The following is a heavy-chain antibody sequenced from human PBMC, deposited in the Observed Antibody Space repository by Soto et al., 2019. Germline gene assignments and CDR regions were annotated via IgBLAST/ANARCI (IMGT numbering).Heavy chain of an antibody. CDR2: ISYDGSNK. V-gene: IGHV3-30-3*01. J-gene: IGHJ4*02. CDR3: ARDLDPYGDYVMDY. Sequence: GGSLRLSCAASGFTFSSYAMHWVRQAPGKGLEWVAVISYDGSNKYYADSVKGRFTISRDNSKNTLYLQMNSLRAEDTAVYYCARDLDPYGDYVMDYWGQGTLVTVSS. CDR1: GFTFSSYA. D-gene: IGHD4-17*01.